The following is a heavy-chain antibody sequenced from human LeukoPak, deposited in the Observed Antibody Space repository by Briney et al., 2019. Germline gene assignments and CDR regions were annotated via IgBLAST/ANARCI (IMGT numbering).Heavy chain of an antibody. D-gene: IGHD3-9*01. CDR3: ARGSGLRYFDWLFDY. J-gene: IGHJ4*02. V-gene: IGHV1-18*01. Sequence: GASVKVSCKASGYTFTGYGISWVRQAPGQGLEWMGWIRAYNGNTNYAQKLQGRVTMTTDTSTSTAYMELRSLRSDDTAVYYCARGSGLRYFDWLFDYWGQGTLVTVSS. CDR1: GYTFTGYG. CDR2: IRAYNGNT.